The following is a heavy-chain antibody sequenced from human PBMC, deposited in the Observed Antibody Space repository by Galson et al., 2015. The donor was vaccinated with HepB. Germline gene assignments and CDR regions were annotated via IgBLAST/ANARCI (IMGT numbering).Heavy chain of an antibody. CDR1: GFTFSSYA. J-gene: IGHJ4*02. D-gene: IGHD6-13*01. Sequence: SLRLSCAASGFTFSSYAMSWVRQAPGKGLEWVSAISGSGGSTYYADSVKGRFTISRDNSKNTLYLQMNSLRAEDTAVYYCAKVATKDKCIAAAVAQLYYFGDWGQGTLVTVSS. CDR2: ISGSGGST. CDR3: AKVATKDKCIAAAVAQLYYFGD. V-gene: IGHV3-23*01.